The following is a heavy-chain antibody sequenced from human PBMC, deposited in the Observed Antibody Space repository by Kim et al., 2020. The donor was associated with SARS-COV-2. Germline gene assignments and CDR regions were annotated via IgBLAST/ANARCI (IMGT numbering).Heavy chain of an antibody. D-gene: IGHD3-3*01. V-gene: IGHV7-4-1*02. CDR3: ARSNFWSGFFTDF. J-gene: IGHJ4*02. Sequence: TYAPGVTGRFVFSLDTSVSTAYLQISSLKPEDTAVYFCARSNFWSGFFTDFWGQGTLVTVSS.